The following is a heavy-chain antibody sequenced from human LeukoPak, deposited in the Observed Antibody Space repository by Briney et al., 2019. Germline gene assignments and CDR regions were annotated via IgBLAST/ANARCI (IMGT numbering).Heavy chain of an antibody. J-gene: IGHJ4*02. CDR3: ARSTGWLNGH. CDR2: ISYDGSNK. CDR1: GFTFSSYA. V-gene: IGHV3-30-3*01. Sequence: GRSLRLSCAASGFTFSSYAMHWVRQAPGKGLEWVAVISYDGSNKYYADSVKGRFTISRDNSKNTLYLQMNSLRAEDTAVYYCARSTGWLNGHWGQGTLVTVSS. D-gene: IGHD2-8*02.